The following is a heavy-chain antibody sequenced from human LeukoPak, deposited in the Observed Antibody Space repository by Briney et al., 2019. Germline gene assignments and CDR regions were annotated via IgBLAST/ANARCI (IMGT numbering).Heavy chain of an antibody. J-gene: IGHJ4*02. D-gene: IGHD3-22*01. CDR2: IHYSGST. CDR3: ARDHSSGYNDD. CDR1: GGSINSYY. Sequence: SETLSLTCAVSGGSINSYYWTWIRQPPGKALEWIGYIHYSGSTNYNPSLKSRVTISVDTSKNQFSLKLSSVTAADTAVYYCARDHSSGYNDDGGQGTRVTVS. V-gene: IGHV4-59*01.